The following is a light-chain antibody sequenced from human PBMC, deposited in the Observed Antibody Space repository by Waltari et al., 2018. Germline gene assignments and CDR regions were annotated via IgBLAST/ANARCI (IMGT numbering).Light chain of an antibody. CDR2: HAS. CDR1: QSISNN. Sequence: ELVMTQSPATLSVSPGERATLSCRASQSISNNLAWYQQKPAQAPRLLIYHASTRATGIPARFSGSGSGTEFTLTITSLQSEDFALYYCHQYNNWPPMYTFGQGTELEIK. V-gene: IGKV3-15*01. J-gene: IGKJ2*01. CDR3: HQYNNWPPMYT.